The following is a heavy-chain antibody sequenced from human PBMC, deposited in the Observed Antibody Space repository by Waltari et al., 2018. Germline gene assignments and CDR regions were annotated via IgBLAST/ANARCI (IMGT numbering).Heavy chain of an antibody. CDR1: GCTFRSYT. CDR2: IITILGIA. V-gene: IGHV1-69*02. Sequence: VQRVQSGAEVKKPGYSVKVSCQASGCTFRSYTLSWVRQAPGKGLEWMGSIITILGIANYAQKCQGIVTITADNSTSTAYMELSSLGSEATAVYYCARTRGDAFDYWGQGTLVTVSS. J-gene: IGHJ4*02. CDR3: ARTRGDAFDY. D-gene: IGHD2-21*01.